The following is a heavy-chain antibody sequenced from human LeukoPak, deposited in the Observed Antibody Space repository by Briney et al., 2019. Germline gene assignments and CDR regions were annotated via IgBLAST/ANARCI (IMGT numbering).Heavy chain of an antibody. CDR1: GGTFSSYA. CDR2: IIPIFGTA. CDR3: ARGLKWEWYTSCCNYYYYYMDV. J-gene: IGHJ6*03. Sequence: SVKVSCKASGGTFSSYAISWVRQAPGQGLEWMGGIIPIFGTANYAQKFQGRVTITADESTSTAYMELSSLRSEDTAVYYCARGLKWEWYTSCCNYYYYYMDVWGKGTTVTVSS. V-gene: IGHV1-69*13. D-gene: IGHD2-2*01.